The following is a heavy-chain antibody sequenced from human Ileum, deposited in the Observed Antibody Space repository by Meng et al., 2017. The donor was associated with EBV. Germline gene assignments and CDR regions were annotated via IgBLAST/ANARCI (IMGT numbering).Heavy chain of an antibody. Sequence: QVQLQESGPGLWKPSETLSLTCAVSGGSISRSDWWSWVRQPPGKGLEWIGETSHSGSTNYSPSLKSRVTISLDKSKNQLSLKLNSVTAADTAVYYCASSDYYRSDYWGRGTLVTVSS. J-gene: IGHJ4*02. V-gene: IGHV4-4*02. D-gene: IGHD3-22*01. CDR1: GGSISRSDW. CDR3: ASSDYYRSDY. CDR2: TSHSGST.